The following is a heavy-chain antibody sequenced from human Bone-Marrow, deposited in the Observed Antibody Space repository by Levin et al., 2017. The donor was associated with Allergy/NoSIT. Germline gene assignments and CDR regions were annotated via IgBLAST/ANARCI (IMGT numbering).Heavy chain of an antibody. Sequence: GGSLRLSCAASGFSFDAFGMNWVRQAPGKGLEWVSFLTPSGYTIYYADSVRGRFTISRDNANNALYLQMNSLRAEDTAVYYCARSISTSRLAMDVWGQGTTVTVSS. D-gene: IGHD2-2*01. CDR2: LTPSGYTI. CDR3: ARSISTSRLAMDV. J-gene: IGHJ6*02. V-gene: IGHV3-48*04. CDR1: GFSFDAFG.